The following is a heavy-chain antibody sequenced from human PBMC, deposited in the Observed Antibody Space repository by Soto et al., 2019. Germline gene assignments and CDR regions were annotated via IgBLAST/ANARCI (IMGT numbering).Heavy chain of an antibody. CDR3: ARENIVGASGVIRNYYGMDV. V-gene: IGHV1-46*01. CDR1: GNTFTRYY. J-gene: IGHJ6*04. Sequence: SVKVSCKASGNTFTRYYFHWVRQAPGQGLEWMGIINPSGGSTTYAQKFQGRVTMTRDTSTSTVYMDLSSLRSEDTAVYYCARENIVGASGVIRNYYGMDVWGKGTQVTVPP. D-gene: IGHD2-2*01. CDR2: INPSGGST.